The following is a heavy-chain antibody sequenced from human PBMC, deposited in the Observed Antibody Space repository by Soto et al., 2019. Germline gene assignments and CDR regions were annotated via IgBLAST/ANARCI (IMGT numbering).Heavy chain of an antibody. Sequence: QVQLVQSGAEVKKPGASVKVSCKVSGYTLTELSMHWVRQAPGKGLVWMGGFDPEDGETIYAQKFQGRVTMTDDTSTDTAYMELSSLRSEDTAVYYCATGAKYQQQNYYCYGMDVWGQGTTVTVSS. J-gene: IGHJ6*02. V-gene: IGHV1-24*01. D-gene: IGHD2-2*01. CDR2: FDPEDGET. CDR3: ATGAKYQQQNYYCYGMDV. CDR1: GYTLTELS.